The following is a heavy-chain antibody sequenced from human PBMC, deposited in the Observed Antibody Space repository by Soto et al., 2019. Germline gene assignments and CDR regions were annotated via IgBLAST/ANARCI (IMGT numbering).Heavy chain of an antibody. CDR1: GFTFTSYA. J-gene: IGHJ2*01. D-gene: IGHD4-17*01. V-gene: IGHV3-23*01. CDR3: AKACNYGDYNWYFDL. CDR2: IRGSGDST. Sequence: EVHLLESGGGLVQPGGSLRLSCAASGFTFTSYAMNWVRQAPGKGLEWVSAIRGSGDSTYYAGSVKGRFTISRDNSKNTLYLEMHSLRADDTAVYYCAKACNYGDYNWYFDLWGRGSLVTVSS.